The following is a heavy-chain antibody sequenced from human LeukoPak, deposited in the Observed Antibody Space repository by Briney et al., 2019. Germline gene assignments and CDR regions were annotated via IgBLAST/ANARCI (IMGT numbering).Heavy chain of an antibody. V-gene: IGHV3-20*04. CDR2: IDWSGNST. CDR3: ARCSGDFWSGLYYYFIDV. D-gene: IGHD3-3*01. CDR1: GFTLDDYG. J-gene: IGHJ6*03. Sequence: GGSLRLSCAASGFTLDDYGMTWVRQVPGKGLEWISGIDWSGNSTGYADSVKGRFTISRDNAKNSLSLQMNSVRVEDTALYYCARCSGDFWSGLYYYFIDVWGKGTTVTVSS.